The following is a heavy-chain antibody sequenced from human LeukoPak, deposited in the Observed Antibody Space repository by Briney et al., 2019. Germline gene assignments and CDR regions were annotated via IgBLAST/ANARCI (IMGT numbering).Heavy chain of an antibody. D-gene: IGHD6-19*01. CDR3: ARETSLAGFASGLGFNY. Sequence: SETLSLTCTVSGASISSWCWSWIRQPPGKGLEWIGYIYGSGNTNYNPSLKSRVTMSIDTSKNQFSLMLTSVTAADTATYYCARETSLAGFASGLGFNYWGQGTLVTVSS. CDR1: GASISSWC. V-gene: IGHV4-59*01. J-gene: IGHJ4*02. CDR2: IYGSGNT.